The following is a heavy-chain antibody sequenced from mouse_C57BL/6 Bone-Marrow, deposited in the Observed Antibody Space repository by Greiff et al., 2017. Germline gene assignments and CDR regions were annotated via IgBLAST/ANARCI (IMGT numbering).Heavy chain of an antibody. CDR2: ISNGGSNT. Sequence: EVKLVESGGGLVQPGGSLKLSCAASGFTFSDYYMYWVRQTPEKRLEWVAYISNGGSNTYYPDTVKGRFTISRDNAKNTLYLQMIRLKSEDTAMYYCSRDANWERFAYWGQGTLVTVST. CDR3: SRDANWERFAY. J-gene: IGHJ3*01. V-gene: IGHV5-12*01. CDR1: GFTFSDYY. D-gene: IGHD4-1*01.